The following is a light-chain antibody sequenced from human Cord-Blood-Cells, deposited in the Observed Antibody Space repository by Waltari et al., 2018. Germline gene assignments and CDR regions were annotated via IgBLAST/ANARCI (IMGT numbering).Light chain of an antibody. J-gene: IGLJ3*02. CDR2: DVS. CDR3: SSYTSSSTWV. Sequence: QSALPQPASVSGSPGPSITISCTGTSSDVGGYNYVSCYQQHPGKAPKLMIYDVSKRPSGVSNRFSGSKSGNTASLTISGLQAEDEADYYCSSYTSSSTWVFGGGTKLTVL. CDR1: SSDVGGYNY. V-gene: IGLV2-14*01.